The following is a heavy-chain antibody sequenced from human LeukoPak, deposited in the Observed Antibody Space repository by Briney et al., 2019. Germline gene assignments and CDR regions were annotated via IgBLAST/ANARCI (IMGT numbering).Heavy chain of an antibody. CDR2: IYSNGTT. CDR1: GDTIISTTYC. Sequence: SETLSLTCNVSGDTIISTTYCWVWIRQPPGKGLEWIGSIYSNGTTYYNASLKGRVTILVDTSKNQFSLNLNSVTAADTAVYYCVADPINFDYWGQGRLVTVSS. V-gene: IGHV4-39*07. J-gene: IGHJ4*02. CDR3: VADPINFDY.